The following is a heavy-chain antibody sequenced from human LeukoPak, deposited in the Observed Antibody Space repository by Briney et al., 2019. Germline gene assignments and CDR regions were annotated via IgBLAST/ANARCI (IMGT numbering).Heavy chain of an antibody. CDR1: GFTFSSYA. CDR3: AKEYSSPAPLQGFNWFDP. D-gene: IGHD6-13*01. V-gene: IGHV3-23*01. CDR2: ISGSGGST. Sequence: GGSLRLSCAASGFTFSSYAMSWVRQAPGKGLEWVSAISGSGGSTYYADSVKGRFTISRDNSKNTLYLQMNSLRAEDTAVYYCAKEYSSPAPLQGFNWFDPWGQGTLVTVSS. J-gene: IGHJ5*02.